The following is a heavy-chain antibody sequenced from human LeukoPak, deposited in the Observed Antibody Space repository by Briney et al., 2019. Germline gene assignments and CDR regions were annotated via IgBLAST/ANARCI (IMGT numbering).Heavy chain of an antibody. CDR1: GGTFSSYA. CDR2: INAGNGNT. CDR3: ARVSGSYCADY. J-gene: IGHJ4*02. D-gene: IGHD1-26*01. Sequence: ASVKVSCKASGGTFSSYAISWVRQAPGQRLEWMGWINAGNGNTKYSQKFQGRVTITRDTSASTAYMELSSLRSEDTAVYYCARVSGSYCADYWGQGTLVTVSS. V-gene: IGHV1-3*01.